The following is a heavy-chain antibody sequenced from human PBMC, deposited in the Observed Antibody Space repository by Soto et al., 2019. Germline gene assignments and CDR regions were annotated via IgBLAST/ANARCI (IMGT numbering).Heavy chain of an antibody. CDR3: ARDNYGETYYFDY. CDR2: IYYSGST. D-gene: IGHD4-17*01. Sequence: QVQLQESGPGLVKPSQTLSLTCTVSGGSISSGAYYWSWVRQPPGKGLEWIGYIYYSGSTYYNPSLKSRVTXSXDXXKNQFSLKLSSVTATDTAVYYCARDNYGETYYFDYWGQGTLVTVSS. V-gene: IGHV4-30-4*01. J-gene: IGHJ4*02. CDR1: GGSISSGAYY.